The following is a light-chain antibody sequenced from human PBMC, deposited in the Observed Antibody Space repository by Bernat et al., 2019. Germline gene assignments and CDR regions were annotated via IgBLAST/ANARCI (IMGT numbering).Light chain of an antibody. J-gene: IGKJ1*01. CDR2: DSS. CDR1: QSISSN. CDR3: QQYNDSLR. Sequence: EIVMTQSPATLSVSPGERATFSCRASQSISSNLAWYQQKPGQAPSLLIYDSSTRATGIPARFSGSGSGTEFTLTISSLQSEDFAVYYCQQYNDSLRFGQGTKVEVK. V-gene: IGKV3-15*01.